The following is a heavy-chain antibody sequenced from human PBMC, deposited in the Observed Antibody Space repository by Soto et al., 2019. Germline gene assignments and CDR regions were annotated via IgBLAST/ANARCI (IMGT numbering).Heavy chain of an antibody. CDR1: GVSVSSGSYY. CDR3: AREGGDYVVPALGTRTFDI. Sequence: SETLSLTCTVSGVSVSSGSYYWSWIRQPPGKGLEWIGYIYYSGSTNYNPSLKSRVTISVDTSKNQFSLKLSSVTAADTAVYYCAREGGDYVVPALGTRTFDIWGQGTMVTVSS. J-gene: IGHJ3*02. V-gene: IGHV4-61*01. CDR2: IYYSGST. D-gene: IGHD4-17*01.